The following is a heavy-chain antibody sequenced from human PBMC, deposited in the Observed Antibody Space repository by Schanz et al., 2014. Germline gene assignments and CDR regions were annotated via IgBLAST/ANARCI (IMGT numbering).Heavy chain of an antibody. CDR1: GFTFSTYY. Sequence: EVQLVESGGGLVQPGGSLRLSCAASGFTFSTYYMNWVRQAPGKGLEWVSSISSSSSYISYADSVKGRFTISRDNAKNSLYLQMNSLRAEDTAVYYCAGGEYQLLYGNWGQGTLVTVSS. V-gene: IGHV3-21*01. CDR3: AGGEYQLLYGN. D-gene: IGHD2-2*02. J-gene: IGHJ4*02. CDR2: ISSSSSYI.